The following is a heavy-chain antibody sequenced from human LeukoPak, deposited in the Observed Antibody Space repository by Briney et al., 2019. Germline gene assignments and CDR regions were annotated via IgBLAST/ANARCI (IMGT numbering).Heavy chain of an antibody. CDR1: GFAFTNYW. CDR3: ARLVAGAGITY. J-gene: IGHJ4*02. V-gene: IGHV3-7*05. Sequence: GGSLTLSCVASGFAFTNYWMTWVRQAPGKRLQWVANIRQDGNERYFVDSVKGRFTISRDNAKNSLYLQMNSLRAEDTAVYYCARLVAGAGITYWGQGTLVTVSS. CDR2: IRQDGNER. D-gene: IGHD6-19*01.